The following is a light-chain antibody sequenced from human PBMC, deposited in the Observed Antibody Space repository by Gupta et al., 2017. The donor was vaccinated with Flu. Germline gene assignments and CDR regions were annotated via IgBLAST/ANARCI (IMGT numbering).Light chain of an antibody. CDR1: QSVSSW. V-gene: IGKV1-5*03. Sequence: SPSTLSASVGDRVTITCRASQSVSSWLAWYQQKPGKAPKLLIYKASSLESGVPSRFSGSGSGTEFTLTISSLQPDDFATYYCQQYNSYWTFGQGTKVEIK. CDR2: KAS. J-gene: IGKJ1*01. CDR3: QQYNSYWT.